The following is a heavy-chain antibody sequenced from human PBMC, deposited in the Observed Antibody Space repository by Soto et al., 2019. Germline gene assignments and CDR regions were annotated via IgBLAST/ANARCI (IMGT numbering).Heavy chain of an antibody. V-gene: IGHV1-69*12. CDR2: IIPIFGTA. CDR1: GGTFSSYA. D-gene: IGHD3-22*01. CDR3: ARDRGPSSGYYPYWFDP. Sequence: QVQLVQSGAEVKKPGSSVKVCCKASGGTFSSYAISWVRQAPGQGLEWMGEIIPIFGTANYAQKFQGSVTITADESTSTAYMELSSLRSEDTAVYYCARDRGPSSGYYPYWFDPWGQGTLVTVSS. J-gene: IGHJ5*02.